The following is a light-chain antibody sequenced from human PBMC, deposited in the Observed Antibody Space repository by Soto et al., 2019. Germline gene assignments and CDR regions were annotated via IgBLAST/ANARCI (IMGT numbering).Light chain of an antibody. CDR2: RAS. J-gene: IGKJ4*01. V-gene: IGKV1-5*03. CDR1: QSVRAY. CDR3: TQYTFFPLT. Sequence: DIQMTQSPSTLSASVGDRVTISCRASQSVRAYLAWYQQKPGLAHKLLIYRASTLQLGVPSRFTGNGSGTEFTLTISSLQHDDFATYYCTQYTFFPLTFGGGTRVQV.